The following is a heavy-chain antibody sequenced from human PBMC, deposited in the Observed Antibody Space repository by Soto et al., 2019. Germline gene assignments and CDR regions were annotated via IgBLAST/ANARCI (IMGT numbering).Heavy chain of an antibody. D-gene: IGHD3-10*01. CDR2: ISAYNGNT. J-gene: IGHJ4*02. CDR3: AREGERITMVRGADY. V-gene: IGHV1-18*01. CDR1: GYTLTSYG. Sequence: ASVKVSCKASGYTLTSYGISWVRQAPGQGLEWMGWISAYNGNTNYAQKLQGRVTMTTDTSTSTAYMELRSLRSDDTAVYYCAREGERITMVRGADYWGQGTLVTVSS.